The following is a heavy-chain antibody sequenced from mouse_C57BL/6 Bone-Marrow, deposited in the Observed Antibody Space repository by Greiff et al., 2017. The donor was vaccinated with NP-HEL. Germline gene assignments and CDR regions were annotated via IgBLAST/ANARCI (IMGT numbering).Heavy chain of an antibody. CDR1: GFTFSSYA. Sequence: EVKLVESGEGLVKPGGSLKLSCAASGFTFSSYAMSWVRQTPEKRLEWVAYISSGGDYIYYADTVKGRFTISRDNARNTLYLQMSSLKSEDTAMYYCTREDFTTVVATDGPYWYFDVWGTGTTVTVSS. CDR2: ISSGGDYI. V-gene: IGHV5-9-1*02. J-gene: IGHJ1*03. CDR3: TREDFTTVVATDGPYWYFDV. D-gene: IGHD1-1*01.